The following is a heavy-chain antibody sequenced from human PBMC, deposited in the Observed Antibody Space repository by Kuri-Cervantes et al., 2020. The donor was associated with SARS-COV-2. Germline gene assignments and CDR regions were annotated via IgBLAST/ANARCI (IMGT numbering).Heavy chain of an antibody. D-gene: IGHD2-2*02. V-gene: IGHV3-7*03. CDR3: TGGEYCSSTSCYKDAFDI. CDR1: GFTFSSYW. J-gene: IGHJ3*02. Sequence: GESLKISCAASGFTFSSYWMSWVRQAPGKGLEWVANIKQDGSEKYYVDSVKGRFTISRDNAKNSLYLQMNSLRAEDTAVYYCTGGEYCSSTSCYKDAFDIWGQGTMVTVSS. CDR2: IKQDGSEK.